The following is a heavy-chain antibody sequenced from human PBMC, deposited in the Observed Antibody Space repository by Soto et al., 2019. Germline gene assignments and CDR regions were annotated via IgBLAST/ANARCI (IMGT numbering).Heavy chain of an antibody. CDR3: AKDRGCGGSCYSYNWFDP. Sequence: QVQLVESGGGVVQPGRSPRLSCAASGFTFSSYGMHWVRQAPGKGLERVAVISYDGSNKYYADSVKGRFTISRDNSKNTLYLQMNSLRAEDTAVYYCAKDRGCGGSCYSYNWFDPWGQGTLVTVSS. CDR2: ISYDGSNK. J-gene: IGHJ5*02. CDR1: GFTFSSYG. D-gene: IGHD2-15*01. V-gene: IGHV3-30*18.